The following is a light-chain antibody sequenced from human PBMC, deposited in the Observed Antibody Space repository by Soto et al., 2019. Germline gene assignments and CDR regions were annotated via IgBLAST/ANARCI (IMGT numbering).Light chain of an antibody. Sequence: NFMLTQPHSVSASPGKTVTISCTRSSGNIASNFVQWYQQRPGSSPTTVIYEDNQRPSGVPDRFSGSIDSSSNSASLTISGLKTEDEADYYCQSYDSSNWVFGGGTKVTVL. V-gene: IGLV6-57*01. CDR2: EDN. CDR1: SGNIASNF. J-gene: IGLJ3*02. CDR3: QSYDSSNWV.